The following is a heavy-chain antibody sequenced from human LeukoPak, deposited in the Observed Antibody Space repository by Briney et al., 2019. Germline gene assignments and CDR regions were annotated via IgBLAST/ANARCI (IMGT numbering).Heavy chain of an antibody. Sequence: GGSLRLSCAASGFTVSSNYMSWVRQAPGKGLEWVSVIHSDGATHYADSVKGRFTISRDTFKNTLYLQMNSLRAEDTAVYYCASTSIIRGYDHDQYYWGQGTLVTVSS. J-gene: IGHJ4*02. D-gene: IGHD5-12*01. CDR2: IHSDGAT. CDR1: GFTVSSNY. V-gene: IGHV3-53*01. CDR3: ASTSIIRGYDHDQYY.